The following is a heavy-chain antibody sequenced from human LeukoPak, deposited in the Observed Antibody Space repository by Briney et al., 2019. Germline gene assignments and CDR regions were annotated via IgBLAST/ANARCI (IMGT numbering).Heavy chain of an antibody. D-gene: IGHD6-19*01. V-gene: IGHV3-9*01. CDR1: GFTFDDYA. CDR3: ARAPSSGWYNY. J-gene: IGHJ4*02. CDR2: ISWNSGSI. Sequence: GRSLRLSCAASGFTFDDYAMHWVRQAPGKGLEWVSGISWNSGSIGYADSVKGRFTISRDNSKNTLYLQMNSLRAEDTAVYYCARAPSSGWYNYWGQGTLVTVSS.